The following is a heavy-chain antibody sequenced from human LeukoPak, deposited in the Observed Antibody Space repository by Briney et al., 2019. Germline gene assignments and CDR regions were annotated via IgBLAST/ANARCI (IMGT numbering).Heavy chain of an antibody. CDR3: ARDGYGLDTPMVSTIFDY. D-gene: IGHD5-18*01. V-gene: IGHV3-30-3*01. Sequence: GGSLRVSCAASGLFFSSYAMIWFRQAPGKGLEWVAVISYDGSNKYYAGSVRGRFTISRDNSKNTLYLQMNSLRAEDTAVYYCARDGYGLDTPMVSTIFDYWGQGTLVTVSS. J-gene: IGHJ4*02. CDR1: GLFFSSYA. CDR2: ISYDGSNK.